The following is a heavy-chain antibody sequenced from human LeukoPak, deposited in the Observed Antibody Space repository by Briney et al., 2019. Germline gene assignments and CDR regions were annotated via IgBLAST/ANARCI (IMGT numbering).Heavy chain of an antibody. J-gene: IGHJ3*02. V-gene: IGHV4-59*01. CDR2: IYYSGST. CDR1: GGSISSYY. CDR3: ARAFLGFEAFDI. Sequence: PSETLSLTCTVSGGSISSYYWSWIRQPPGKGLEWIGYIYYSGSTNYNPSLKSRVTISVDTSKNQFSLKLSSVTAADTVVYYCARAFLGFEAFDIWGQGTMVTVSS.